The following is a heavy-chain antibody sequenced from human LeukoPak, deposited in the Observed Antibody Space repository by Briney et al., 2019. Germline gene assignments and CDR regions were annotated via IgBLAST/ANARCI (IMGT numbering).Heavy chain of an antibody. V-gene: IGHV1-2*02. CDR3: ASLWSMVTGTPGPNWFDP. Sequence: ASVKVSCKASGYTFTGYYMHWVRQAPGQGLEWMGWINPNSGGTNYAQKFQGRVTITRDTTISTAYMELSRLRSYDTAVYYCASLWSMVTGTPGPNWFDPWGQGTLVTVSS. CDR1: GYTFTGYY. CDR2: INPNSGGT. J-gene: IGHJ5*02. D-gene: IGHD1-20*01.